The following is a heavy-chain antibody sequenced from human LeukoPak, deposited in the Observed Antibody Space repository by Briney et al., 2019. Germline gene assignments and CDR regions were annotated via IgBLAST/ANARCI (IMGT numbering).Heavy chain of an antibody. V-gene: IGHV4-4*07. J-gene: IGHJ5*02. Sequence: SETLSLTCTVSGGSISSYYWSWIRQPAGKGLEWIGRIYTSGSTNYNPSLKSRVTISVDTSKNQFSLKLSSVTAADTAVYYCARRRITMVRGVIRNIQFDPWGQGTLVTVSS. CDR3: ARRRITMVRGVIRNIQFDP. D-gene: IGHD3-10*01. CDR2: IYTSGST. CDR1: GGSISSYY.